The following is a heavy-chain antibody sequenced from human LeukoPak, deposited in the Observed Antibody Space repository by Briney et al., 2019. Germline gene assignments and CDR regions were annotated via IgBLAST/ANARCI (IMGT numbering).Heavy chain of an antibody. V-gene: IGHV4-59*08. Sequence: PSETLSLTCAVYGGSFSGYYWSWIRQPPGKGLEWIGYIYYSGGTNYNPSLKSRVTISVDTSKNQFSLKLSSVTAADTAVYYCARLGGYSYGLADYWGQGTLVTVSS. J-gene: IGHJ4*02. CDR3: ARLGGYSYGLADY. CDR1: GGSFSGYY. D-gene: IGHD5-18*01. CDR2: IYYSGGT.